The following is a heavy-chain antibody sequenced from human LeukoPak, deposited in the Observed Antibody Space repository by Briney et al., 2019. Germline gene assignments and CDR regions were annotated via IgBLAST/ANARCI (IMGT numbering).Heavy chain of an antibody. V-gene: IGHV3-9*01. CDR3: AKDMNSYGSGSSYNPWGPFDS. J-gene: IGHJ4*02. CDR2: IAWNSGNT. Sequence: GRSLRLSCAASGFTFNNYAMHWVRHGPGEGLEWGSGIAWNSGNTGFADSVKGRFTISRDNAEHSLYLQMNSLTPEDTAFYFCAKDMNSYGSGSSYNPWGPFDSWGQGTLLTVSS. CDR1: GFTFNNYA. D-gene: IGHD3-10*01.